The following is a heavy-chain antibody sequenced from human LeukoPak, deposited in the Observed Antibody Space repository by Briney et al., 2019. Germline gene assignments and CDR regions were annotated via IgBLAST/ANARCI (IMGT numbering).Heavy chain of an antibody. Sequence: GGSLRLSCAASGFTVSGNYMSWVRQAPGKGLEWVSVIYSGGSTYYADSVKGRFTISRDNSKNTLYLQMSSLRAEDTAVYYCARGYYYDSSGYSLDYWGQGTLVTVSS. V-gene: IGHV3-53*01. CDR1: GFTVSGNY. D-gene: IGHD3-22*01. CDR3: ARGYYYDSSGYSLDY. J-gene: IGHJ4*02. CDR2: IYSGGST.